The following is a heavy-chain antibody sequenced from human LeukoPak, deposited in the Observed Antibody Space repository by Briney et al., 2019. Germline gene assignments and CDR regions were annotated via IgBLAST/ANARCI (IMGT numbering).Heavy chain of an antibody. Sequence: GGSLRLSCAASGFTFSSYAMSWVRQAPGKGLEWVSSISSNSNYIFYADSVKGRFTISRDNAKNSLYLQMNSLRAEDTAVYYCARGTEMATMGSWFDPWGQGTLVTVSS. D-gene: IGHD5-24*01. J-gene: IGHJ5*02. CDR2: ISSNSNYI. V-gene: IGHV3-21*01. CDR3: ARGTEMATMGSWFDP. CDR1: GFTFSSYA.